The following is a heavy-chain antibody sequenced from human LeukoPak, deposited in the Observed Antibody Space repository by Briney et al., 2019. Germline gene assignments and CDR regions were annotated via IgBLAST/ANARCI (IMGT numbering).Heavy chain of an antibody. CDR2: ISYDGSNK. Sequence: GGSLRLSCAASGFTFSSYAMHWVRQAPGKGLEWVAVISYDGSNKYYADSVKGRFTISRDNSKNTLYLQMNSLRAEDTAVYYCAKDQFGYCSGGSCPGGSSTWGQGTLVTVSS. D-gene: IGHD2-15*01. J-gene: IGHJ4*02. V-gene: IGHV3-30-3*01. CDR1: GFTFSSYA. CDR3: AKDQFGYCSGGSCPGGSST.